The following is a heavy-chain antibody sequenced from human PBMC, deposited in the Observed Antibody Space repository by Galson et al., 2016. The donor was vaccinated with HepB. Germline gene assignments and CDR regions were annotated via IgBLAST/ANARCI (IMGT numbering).Heavy chain of an antibody. CDR2: IPCGAGN. J-gene: IGHJ4*02. CDR1: LGSIRTYS. CDR3: ARDGGAAGRIAR. V-gene: IGHV4-59*01. D-gene: IGHD6-13*01. Sequence: SVTLSLTCCVSLGSIRTYSRNWLRHSLGQELDWMGNIPCGAGNSHHPPPKGRVTISVDTSKNQLSLRLNSVTPADTAVYFCARDGGAAGRIARWGQGTLVSVSS.